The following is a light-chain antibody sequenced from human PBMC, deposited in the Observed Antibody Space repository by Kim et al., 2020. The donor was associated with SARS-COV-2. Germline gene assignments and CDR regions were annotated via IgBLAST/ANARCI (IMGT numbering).Light chain of an antibody. CDR1: QSVSSN. V-gene: IGKV3-15*01. J-gene: IGKJ4*01. Sequence: VSQGERAPLSCRASQSVSSNLAWYQQKPGQAPRLLIYGASSRATGIPARFSGSGSGTEFTLTISSLQSEDFAVYYCQQYNNWPLTFGGGTKVDIK. CDR3: QQYNNWPLT. CDR2: GAS.